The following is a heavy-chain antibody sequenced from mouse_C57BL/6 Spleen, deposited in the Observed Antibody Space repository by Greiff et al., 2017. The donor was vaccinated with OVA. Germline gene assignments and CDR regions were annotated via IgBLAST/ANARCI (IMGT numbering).Heavy chain of an antibody. J-gene: IGHJ3*01. CDR1: GFNIKDYY. V-gene: IGHV14-2*01. D-gene: IGHD3-2*02. CDR3: ASPTLDSSGYGFAY. Sequence: EVQLVESGAELVKPGASVKLSCTASGFNIKDYYMHWVKQRTEQGLEWIGRIDPEDGETKYAPKFQGKATITADTSSNTAYLQLSSLTSEDTAVYYCASPTLDSSGYGFAYWGQGTLVTVSA. CDR2: IDPEDGET.